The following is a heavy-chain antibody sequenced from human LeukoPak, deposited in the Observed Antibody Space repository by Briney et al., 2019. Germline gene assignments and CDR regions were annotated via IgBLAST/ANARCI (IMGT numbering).Heavy chain of an antibody. J-gene: IGHJ4*02. CDR3: ARGSQSLGYCSGGSCRAKIFDY. CDR1: GGSISSYY. D-gene: IGHD2-15*01. V-gene: IGHV4-59*12. Sequence: PSETLSLTCTVSGGSISSYYWSWIRQPPGKGLEWIGYIFHTGTTNYNPSLKSRVTISVDTSKNQFSLKLSSVAAADTAVYYCARGSQSLGYCSGGSCRAKIFDYWGQGTLVTVSS. CDR2: IFHTGTT.